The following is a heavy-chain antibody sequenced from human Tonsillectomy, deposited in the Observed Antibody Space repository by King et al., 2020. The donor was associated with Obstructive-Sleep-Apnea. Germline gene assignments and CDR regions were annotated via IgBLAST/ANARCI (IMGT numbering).Heavy chain of an antibody. Sequence: VQLVESGGGLVKPGGSLRLSCAASGFTFSDYYMSWIRQAPGKGLEWVSYISSSSSYTNYADSVQGRFTISRDNAKNSLYLQMNSLRAEDTAVYYCARGGVGGYYPLTDWGQGTLVTVSS. V-gene: IGHV3-11*06. D-gene: IGHD5-12*01. J-gene: IGHJ4*02. CDR1: GFTFSDYY. CDR3: ARGGVGGYYPLTD. CDR2: ISSSSSYT.